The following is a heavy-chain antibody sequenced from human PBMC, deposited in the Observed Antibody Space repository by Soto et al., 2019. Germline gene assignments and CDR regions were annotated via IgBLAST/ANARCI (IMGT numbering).Heavy chain of an antibody. CDR3: ARHGRGGYCTNGVCYLNYYYYMDV. J-gene: IGHJ6*03. D-gene: IGHD2-8*01. V-gene: IGHV4-59*08. Sequence: SETLSLTCTVSGGSISSYYWSWIRQPPGKGLEWIGYIYYSGSTNYNPSLKSRVTISVDTSKNQFSLKLSSVTAADTAVYYCARHGRGGYCTNGVCYLNYYYYMDVWGKGTTVTVSS. CDR1: GGSISSYY. CDR2: IYYSGST.